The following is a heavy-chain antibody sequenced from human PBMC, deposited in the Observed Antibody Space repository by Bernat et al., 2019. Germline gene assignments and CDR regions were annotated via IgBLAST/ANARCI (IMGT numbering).Heavy chain of an antibody. V-gene: IGHV3-74*01. CDR1: GFTFSSYW. CDR2: INSDGGST. D-gene: IGHD1-26*01. CDR3: ARVWGNSGKNVFDI. J-gene: IGHJ3*02. Sequence: DVQLVESGGGLVQPGGSLRLSCAASGFTFSSYWMHWVRQAPGKGLVWVSRINSDGGSTNYADSVKGRFTISRDNAKNTLYLQMNSLRAEDTAVYYCARVWGNSGKNVFDIWGQGTMVTVSS.